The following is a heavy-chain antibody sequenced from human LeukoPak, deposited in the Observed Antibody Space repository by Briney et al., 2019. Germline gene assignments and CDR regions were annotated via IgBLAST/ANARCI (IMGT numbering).Heavy chain of an antibody. J-gene: IGHJ5*02. Sequence: GGSLRLSCSTSGFTFSSYSISWVRQAPREGLEWVSAIYGSGGSTYYADSVKGRFTISRDNSKNTLYLQMNSLRAEDTAVYYCAKDHLMVRGVTTDGFDPWGQGTLVTVSS. D-gene: IGHD3-10*01. CDR2: IYGSGGST. CDR3: AKDHLMVRGVTTDGFDP. V-gene: IGHV3-23*01. CDR1: GFTFSSYS.